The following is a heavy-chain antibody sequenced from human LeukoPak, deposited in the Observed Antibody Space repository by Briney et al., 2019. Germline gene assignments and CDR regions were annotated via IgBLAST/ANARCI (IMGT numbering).Heavy chain of an antibody. D-gene: IGHD6-19*01. V-gene: IGHV4-39*01. CDR3: ARLAVATVGY. Sequence: SETLSLTCTVSGGSISSSGYYWGWIRQPPGKGLEWIGSIYYTGSTYYNPSLKSRVTISVDTSKNQFSLKLSSVTAADTAVYHCARLAVATVGYWGQGTLVTVSS. J-gene: IGHJ4*02. CDR1: GGSISSSGYY. CDR2: IYYTGST.